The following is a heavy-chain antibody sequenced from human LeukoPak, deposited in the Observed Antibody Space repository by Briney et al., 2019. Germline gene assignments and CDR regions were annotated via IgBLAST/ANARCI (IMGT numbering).Heavy chain of an antibody. CDR3: ARDTLDYDILTGIWGNFDY. Sequence: SETLSLTCTVSGYSISSGYYWGWIRQPPGKGLEWIGSIYHSGSTYYNPSLKSRVTISVDTSKNQFSLKLSSVTAADTAVYYCARDTLDYDILTGIWGNFDYWGQGTLVTVSS. V-gene: IGHV4-38-2*02. J-gene: IGHJ4*02. D-gene: IGHD3-9*01. CDR1: GYSISSGYY. CDR2: IYHSGST.